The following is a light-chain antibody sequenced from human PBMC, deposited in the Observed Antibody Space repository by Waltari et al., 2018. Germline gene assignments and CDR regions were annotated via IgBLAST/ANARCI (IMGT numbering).Light chain of an antibody. J-gene: IGLJ3*02. V-gene: IGLV1-44*01. Sequence: QSVLTQPPSASGPPGQRVTISRSGTSSNLGTNVVNWYQQVPGTAPKPLIYRNDLRPSGVPDRFSASKSGTSASLAISGLQSEDEAEYYCASWDDSLNGHWVFGGGTKVTVL. CDR2: RND. CDR3: ASWDDSLNGHWV. CDR1: SSNLGTNV.